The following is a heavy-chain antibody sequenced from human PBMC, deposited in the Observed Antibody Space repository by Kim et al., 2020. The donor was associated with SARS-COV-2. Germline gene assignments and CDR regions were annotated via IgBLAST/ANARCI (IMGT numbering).Heavy chain of an antibody. D-gene: IGHD2-21*01. J-gene: IGHJ4*02. V-gene: IGHV3-23*01. Sequence: YIGSVRGRFTMSRDISKNTLYLQMSSLRGEDTAVYYCAREIAMYGRPCFDHWGLGSLVTVSS. CDR3: AREIAMYGRPCFDH.